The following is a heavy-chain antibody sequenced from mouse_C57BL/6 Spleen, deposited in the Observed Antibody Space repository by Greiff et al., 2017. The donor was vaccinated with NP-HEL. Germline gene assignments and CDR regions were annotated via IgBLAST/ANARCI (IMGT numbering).Heavy chain of an antibody. CDR2: IDPSDSET. V-gene: IGHV1-52*01. J-gene: IGHJ3*01. CDR1: GYTFTSYW. D-gene: IGHD1-1*01. Sequence: VQLQQSGAELVRPGSSVKLSCKASGYTFTSYWMHWVKQRPIQGLEWIGNIDPSDSETHYNQKFKDKATLTVDKSSSTAYMQLSSLTYADAAVYYCARARSSTTVVATPFAYWGQGTLVTVSA. CDR3: ARARSSTTVVATPFAY.